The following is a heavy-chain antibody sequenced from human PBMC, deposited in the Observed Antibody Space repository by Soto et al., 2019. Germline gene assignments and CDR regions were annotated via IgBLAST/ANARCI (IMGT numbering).Heavy chain of an antibody. Sequence: QVQLVESGGGVVQPGRSLRLSCAASGFTFSSYGMHWVRQAPGKGLGWVAVIWYDGSNKYYADSVKGRFTISRDNSKNTLYLQMNSLRAEDTAVYYCARDGYYYYGMDVWGQGTTVTVSS. CDR3: ARDGYYYYGMDV. CDR1: GFTFSSYG. V-gene: IGHV3-33*01. CDR2: IWYDGSNK. J-gene: IGHJ6*02.